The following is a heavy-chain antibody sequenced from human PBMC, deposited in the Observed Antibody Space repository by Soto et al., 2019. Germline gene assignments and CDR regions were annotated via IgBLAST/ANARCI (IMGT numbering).Heavy chain of an antibody. CDR2: IYASGST. CDR3: AREVIPLTTDWYFDL. CDR1: GGSISGGVYY. D-gene: IGHD4-17*01. J-gene: IGHJ2*01. V-gene: IGHV4-30-4*01. Sequence: QVQLQESGPGLVKPSETLSLTCTVSGGSISGGVYYWSWIRQPPGKGLEWIGYIYASGSTYSNPSLKSPVTISVDTSNNQFSLRLTSVTAADSAVYYCAREVIPLTTDWYFDLWGRGTLVTVSP.